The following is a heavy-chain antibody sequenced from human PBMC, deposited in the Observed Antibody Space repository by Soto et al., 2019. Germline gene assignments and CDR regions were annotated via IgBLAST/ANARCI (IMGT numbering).Heavy chain of an antibody. Sequence: QVQLQESGPGLVKPSETLSLTCTVPGGSISSYYWSWIRQPPGKGLEWIGYIYYSGSTNYNPSLKSRVTISVDTSKNQFSLKLSSVTAADTAVYYCAREGGIVGAYLHDAFDIWGQGTMVTVSS. CDR3: AREGGIVGAYLHDAFDI. CDR2: IYYSGST. CDR1: GGSISSYY. V-gene: IGHV4-59*01. J-gene: IGHJ3*02. D-gene: IGHD1-26*01.